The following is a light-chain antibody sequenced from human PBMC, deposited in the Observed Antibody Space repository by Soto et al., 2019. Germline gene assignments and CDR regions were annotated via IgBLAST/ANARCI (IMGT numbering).Light chain of an antibody. J-gene: IGKJ1*01. Sequence: EIVLTQSPGTLSLSPGERATLSCRASQSVSSSYLAWYQQKPGQAPRIRIYGASSRATGIPDRFSGSGSGTDFTLTISILEPEDFAVYYCQQYGSSHSFGQGTQVEIK. CDR1: QSVSSSY. CDR3: QQYGSSHS. V-gene: IGKV3-20*01. CDR2: GAS.